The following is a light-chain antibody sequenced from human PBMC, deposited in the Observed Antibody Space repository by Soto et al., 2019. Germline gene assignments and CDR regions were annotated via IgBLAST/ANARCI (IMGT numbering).Light chain of an antibody. V-gene: IGKV1-5*03. J-gene: IGKJ4*01. CDR1: QGMSSW. CDR3: QQYERYPKT. CDR2: KAA. Sequence: DSQMTQYPSTLSASVGVRVTITCRASQGMSSWLAWYQQKPGKAPKLLISKAATLQSGVPPSFSGSGYGTDFTLTISRLQTDDFATYYCQQYERYPKTFGGGTKVEIK.